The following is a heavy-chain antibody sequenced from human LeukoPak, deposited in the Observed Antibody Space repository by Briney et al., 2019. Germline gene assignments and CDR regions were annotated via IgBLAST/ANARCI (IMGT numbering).Heavy chain of an antibody. J-gene: IGHJ3*02. V-gene: IGHV4-34*01. CDR2: INHSGST. CDR3: ARGGLVRGLINSLIAFDI. Sequence: SETLSLTCAVYGGSFSGYYWSWIRQPPGKGLEWVGAINHSGSTNYNPSLKSRVTISVDTSKNQLSLHLNSVTPEDTAVYYCARGGLVRGLINSLIAFDIWDQGTMVTVSS. D-gene: IGHD3-10*01. CDR1: GGSFSGYY.